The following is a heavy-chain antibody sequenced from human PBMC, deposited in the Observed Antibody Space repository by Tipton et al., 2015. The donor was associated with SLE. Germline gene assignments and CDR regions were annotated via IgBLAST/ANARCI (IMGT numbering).Heavy chain of an antibody. Sequence: LRLSCTVSGGSISSGSYYWSWIRQPAGKGLEWIGHIYTSGSTNYNPSLKSRVTISVDTSKNQFSLKLSSVTAADTAVYYCARDKGYYGSGSRGFDYWGQGTLVTVSS. CDR2: IYTSGST. V-gene: IGHV4-61*09. J-gene: IGHJ4*02. CDR3: ARDKGYYGSGSRGFDY. D-gene: IGHD3-10*01. CDR1: GGSISSGSYY.